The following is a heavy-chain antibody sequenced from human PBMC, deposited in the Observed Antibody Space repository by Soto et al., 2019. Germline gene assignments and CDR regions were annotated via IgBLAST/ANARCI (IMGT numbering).Heavy chain of an antibody. D-gene: IGHD3-10*01. Sequence: EVQLVESGGGLVQPGGYLRLSCVASGIPVSSNYMTWVRQAPGKGLEWVSVLHSGGDTYYANSVKGRFTISRHDSTNTLFLQMNSLTAEDTAVYYCARDGPYYYASRMDVWGRGTTVSFSS. CDR1: GIPVSSNY. CDR3: ARDGPYYYASRMDV. J-gene: IGHJ6*02. V-gene: IGHV3-53*04. CDR2: LHSGGDT.